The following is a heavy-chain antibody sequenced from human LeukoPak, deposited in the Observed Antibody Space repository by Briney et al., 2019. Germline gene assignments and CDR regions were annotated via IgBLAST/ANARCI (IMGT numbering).Heavy chain of an antibody. CDR3: AKDSQSPNTPRYSSGWYPDY. J-gene: IGHJ4*02. CDR1: GFTFSSYA. CDR2: ISGSGGST. V-gene: IGHV3-23*01. Sequence: GGSLRLSCAASGFTFSSYAMSWVRQAPGKGLEWVSAISGSGGSTYYADSVKGRFTISRDNSKNTPYLQMNSLRAEDTAVYYCAKDSQSPNTPRYSSGWYPDYWGQGTLVTVSS. D-gene: IGHD6-19*01.